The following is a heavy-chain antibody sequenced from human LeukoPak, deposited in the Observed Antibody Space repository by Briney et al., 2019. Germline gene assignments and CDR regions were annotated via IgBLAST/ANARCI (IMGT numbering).Heavy chain of an antibody. V-gene: IGHV4-59*08. Sequence: PSETLSLTCTVSGVSISSYYWSWIRQPPGKGLEWIGYIYYSGSDYVYYNGKTVYNPSLKSRVTISVDTSKTQFSLKLSSVTAADTAVYYCARHSGSYLGYFQHWGQGTLVTVSS. CDR3: ARHSGSYLGYFQH. CDR1: GVSISSYY. J-gene: IGHJ1*01. CDR2: IYYSGSDYVYYNGKT. D-gene: IGHD1-26*01.